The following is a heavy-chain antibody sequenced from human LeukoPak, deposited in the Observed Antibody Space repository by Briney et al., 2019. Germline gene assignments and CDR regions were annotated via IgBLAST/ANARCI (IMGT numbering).Heavy chain of an antibody. CDR3: ARSMTVVRGLDTFDI. CDR2: ISSGGTYI. J-gene: IGHJ3*02. D-gene: IGHD3-10*01. Sequence: GGSLRLSCAASGFTFRSYSMNWVRQAPGKGLEWVSSISSGGTYIFYAESVKGRFTVSRDNGKNSLYLRMNSLRAEDTAVYYCARSMTVVRGLDTFDIWGQGTMVTVSS. V-gene: IGHV3-21*06. CDR1: GFTFRSYS.